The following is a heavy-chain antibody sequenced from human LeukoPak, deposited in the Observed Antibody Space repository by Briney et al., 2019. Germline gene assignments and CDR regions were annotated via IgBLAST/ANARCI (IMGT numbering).Heavy chain of an antibody. V-gene: IGHV3-21*01. J-gene: IGHJ4*02. Sequence: PGGSLRLSCAASGFTFRSYSMNWVRQASGKGLEWVSSISSSSSYIYYADSVKGRFTISRDNAKNSLYLQMNSLRAEDTAVYYCARGQYGTIDYWGQGTLVTVSS. CDR3: ARGQYGTIDY. CDR1: GFTFRSYS. CDR2: ISSSSSYI. D-gene: IGHD2-8*01.